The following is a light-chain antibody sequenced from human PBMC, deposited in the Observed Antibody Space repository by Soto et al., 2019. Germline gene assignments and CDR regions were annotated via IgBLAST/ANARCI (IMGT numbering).Light chain of an antibody. CDR2: GAS. V-gene: IGKV3-15*01. Sequence: IVMTQSPATLSVSPGERSTLSCRASQSVSSNLAWYQHKPGQAPRLLIYGASTRATGIPASFSGSGSVTEFTLTISRLQSEDFAVDYCQQYNNWPPYTFGQGTKLEIK. J-gene: IGKJ2*01. CDR3: QQYNNWPPYT. CDR1: QSVSSN.